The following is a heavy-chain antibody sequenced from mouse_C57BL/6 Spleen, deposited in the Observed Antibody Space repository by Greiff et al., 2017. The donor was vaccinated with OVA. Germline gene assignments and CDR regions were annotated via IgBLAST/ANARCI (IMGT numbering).Heavy chain of an antibody. V-gene: IGHV1-81*01. D-gene: IGHD2-4*01. Sequence: VHLVESGAELARPWASVQLSCKASGYTFTSYGISWVKPRTGQGLAWIGEIYPRSGNTYYNEKFKGKATPPADKSSSTAYMELRSLTSEDSAVYFCARGRDYDGAYYVDYWGQGTTLTVSS. CDR2: IYPRSGNT. J-gene: IGHJ2*01. CDR1: GYTFTSYG. CDR3: ARGRDYDGAYYVDY.